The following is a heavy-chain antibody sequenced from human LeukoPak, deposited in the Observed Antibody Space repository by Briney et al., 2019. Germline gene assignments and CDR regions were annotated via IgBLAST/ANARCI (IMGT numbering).Heavy chain of an antibody. Sequence: PGGSLRLSCAASGFNFANHAMSWVRQTAGKGLEWVSAISGGGDITYYADSVKGRFTISRDNSKNTLYLQINSLRAEDTALYHCAKERSLNGGYSDGYFDHWGQGTLVTVSS. CDR3: AKERSLNGGYSDGYFDH. CDR1: GFNFANHA. CDR2: ISGGGDIT. J-gene: IGHJ4*02. V-gene: IGHV3-23*01. D-gene: IGHD4-23*01.